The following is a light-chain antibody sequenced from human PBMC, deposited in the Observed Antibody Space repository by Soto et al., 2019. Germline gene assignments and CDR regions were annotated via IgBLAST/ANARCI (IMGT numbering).Light chain of an antibody. V-gene: IGKV3-11*01. J-gene: IGKJ1*01. CDR1: QSVSSY. Sequence: IVLTHSPATLSFSRGEIATLSFRASQSVSSYLAWYQQKPGQAPRLLIYDASNRATGIPARFSGSGSGTDFTLTISSLEPEDFAVYYCQQRSNWRWTFGQGTKVDIK. CDR3: QQRSNWRWT. CDR2: DAS.